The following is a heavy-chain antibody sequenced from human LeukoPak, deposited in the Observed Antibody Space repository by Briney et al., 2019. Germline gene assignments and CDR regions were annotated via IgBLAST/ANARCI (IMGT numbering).Heavy chain of an antibody. J-gene: IGHJ4*02. V-gene: IGHV4-39*01. CDR3: ARLSSWNAY. D-gene: IGHD1-1*01. CDR1: GDSISSSSYY. CDR2: IYFSGST. Sequence: SETLSLTCTVSGDSISSSSYYWGWIRQPPGKGLEWIGSIYFSGSTYYNPSLKSRVTISVDTSKNQFSLKLSSVTAADTSVYYCARLSSWNAYWGQGTLVIVSS.